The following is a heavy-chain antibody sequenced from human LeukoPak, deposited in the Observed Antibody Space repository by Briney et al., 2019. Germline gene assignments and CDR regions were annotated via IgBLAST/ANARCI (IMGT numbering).Heavy chain of an antibody. J-gene: IGHJ4*02. D-gene: IGHD5-24*01. Sequence: SGGSLRLSCAASGXTVSRYYMSWVRQAPGKGQEWVSVFYIDGNTYYADSVRGRFTISRDNSKNTIYLQMNSLRAEDTAVYYCARGDGYNFFDSWGQGTLVTVSS. CDR1: GXTVSRYY. CDR2: FYIDGNT. V-gene: IGHV3-66*01. CDR3: ARGDGYNFFDS.